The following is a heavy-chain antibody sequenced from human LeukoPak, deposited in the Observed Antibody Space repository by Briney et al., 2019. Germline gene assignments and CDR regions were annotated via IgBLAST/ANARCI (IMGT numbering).Heavy chain of an antibody. CDR2: IRGSGGST. CDR1: GFTFSSYA. D-gene: IGHD6-6*01. J-gene: IGHJ4*02. CDR3: ARHRSSWLIDY. V-gene: IGHV3-23*01. Sequence: GGPLGLSCTASGFTFSSYAMSWVRQAPGKGLEWVSAIRGSGGSTYYADSVKGRFTISRDNSKNTLYLQMNSLRAEDTAVYYCARHRSSWLIDYRGQGTLVTVSS.